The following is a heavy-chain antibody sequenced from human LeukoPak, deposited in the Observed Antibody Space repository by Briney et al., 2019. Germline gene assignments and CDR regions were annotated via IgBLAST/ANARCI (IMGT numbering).Heavy chain of an antibody. CDR3: AKDKIPYFYGSVDYFDY. V-gene: IGHV3-43*02. CDR2: IRGDGGST. Sequence: GGSLRLSCAASGFTFDDYAMHWVRQAPGKGLEWVSLIRGDGGSTYYADSVKGRFTISRDNSKNSLYLQMNSLRTEDTALYYCAKDKIPYFYGSVDYFDYWGQGTLVTVSS. D-gene: IGHD3-10*01. J-gene: IGHJ4*02. CDR1: GFTFDDYA.